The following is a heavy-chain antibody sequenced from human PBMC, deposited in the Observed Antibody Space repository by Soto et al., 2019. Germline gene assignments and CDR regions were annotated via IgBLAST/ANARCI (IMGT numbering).Heavy chain of an antibody. Sequence: DVKLLESGGDLAHPGGSLRLSCEDSGITFNNSDIAWVRHAPGKGLEWVSGITSSGAAYYADSVKDRFNISRDNSKNTLYLQMNSLRAEDTAVYYCAKGESSGSAREFDHWGKGTLVTVSS. CDR3: AKGESSGSAREFDH. D-gene: IGHD3-22*01. J-gene: IGHJ5*02. CDR2: ITSSGAA. CDR1: GITFNNSD. V-gene: IGHV3-23*01.